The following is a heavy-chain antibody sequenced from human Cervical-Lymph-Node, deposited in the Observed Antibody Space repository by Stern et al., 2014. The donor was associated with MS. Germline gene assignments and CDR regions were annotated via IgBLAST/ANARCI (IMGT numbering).Heavy chain of an antibody. V-gene: IGHV1-69*06. J-gene: IGHJ5*02. CDR1: GG. D-gene: IGHD3-16*01. Sequence: QVQLLQPGAVVKKSGSSVKVSCKASGGISWVRQAPGQGLEWMGGVLPFVGTSNYAQKFQGRVTITADTSTNTVYLELNSLQTADPAVYYGGRGGGDTWFDPWGQGTLVTVSS. CDR2: VLPFVGTS. CDR3: GRGGGDTWFDP.